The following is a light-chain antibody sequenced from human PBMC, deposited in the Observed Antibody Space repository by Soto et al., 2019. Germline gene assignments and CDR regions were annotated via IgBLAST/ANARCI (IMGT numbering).Light chain of an antibody. CDR2: GAS. CDR1: QSISNNY. Sequence: EIVLTQSPGTLSLSPGERATLSCRASQSISNNYLAWYQHKPGQAPRLLIYGASSRATGIPDRFSGSGSGTDFTLTISRLEPEDFAVYYCQQYGSSGTFGQGTKVDI. J-gene: IGKJ1*01. V-gene: IGKV3-20*01. CDR3: QQYGSSGT.